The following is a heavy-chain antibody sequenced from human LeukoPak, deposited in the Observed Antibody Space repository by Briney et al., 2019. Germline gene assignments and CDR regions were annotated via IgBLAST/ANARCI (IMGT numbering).Heavy chain of an antibody. D-gene: IGHD3-22*01. V-gene: IGHV4-34*01. CDR1: GGSFSGYY. Sequence: PSETLSLTCAVYGGSFSGYYWSWIRQPPGKGLEWIGEINHSGSTNYNPSLKSRVTISVDTSKNQFSLKLSSVTAADTAVYYCARGLSWCYDSSGYPTSWYFDLWGRGTLVTVSS. CDR2: INHSGST. J-gene: IGHJ2*01. CDR3: ARGLSWCYDSSGYPTSWYFDL.